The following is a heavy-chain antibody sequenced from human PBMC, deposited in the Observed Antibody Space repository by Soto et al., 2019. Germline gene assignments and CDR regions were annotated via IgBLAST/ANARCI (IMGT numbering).Heavy chain of an antibody. V-gene: IGHV3-33*01. CDR2: VWYDGSNK. CDR1: GFTFSSHA. CDR3: VRGVRNDFWSGYRNYYFDY. J-gene: IGHJ4*02. Sequence: QEQLVEYGGGVIQPGESLRLSCAASGFTFSSHAMHWVRQARGKGLELVAVVWYDGSNKYYAESVKGRFIISRDDYKSALYLQMNSLRAEDIDVSYNVRGVRNDFWSGYRNYYFDYWGQGILVTASS. D-gene: IGHD3-3*01.